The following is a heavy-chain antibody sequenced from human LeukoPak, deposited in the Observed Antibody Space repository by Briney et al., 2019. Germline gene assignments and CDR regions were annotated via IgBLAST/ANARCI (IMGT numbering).Heavy chain of an antibody. V-gene: IGHV3-23*01. CDR1: GFTFSTFA. J-gene: IGHJ4*02. Sequence: GGSLRLSCAASGFTFSTFAMIWVRQPPGKGLEWVSSIFPSGGEIHYADSVRGRFTISRDNSKSTLSLQMNSLRAEDTAIYYCATYRQVLLPFESWGQGTLDTVSS. CDR2: IFPSGGEI. D-gene: IGHD2-8*02. CDR3: ATYRQVLLPFES.